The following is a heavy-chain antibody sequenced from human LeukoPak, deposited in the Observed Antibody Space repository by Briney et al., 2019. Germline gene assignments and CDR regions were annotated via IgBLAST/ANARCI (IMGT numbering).Heavy chain of an antibody. V-gene: IGHV3-15*01. CDR2: IKSKADAGTT. CDR1: GFTFNNAW. J-gene: IGHJ4*02. Sequence: KPGGSLRLSCAASGFTFNNAWMTWVRQAPGKGLEWVGRIKSKADAGTTDYAAPVKGRFTISRDDSKNTLYLQMNSLKTEDTAVYYCATDGGSTGYYGRSDYWGQGTLVTVSS. D-gene: IGHD3-22*01. CDR3: ATDGGSTGYYGRSDY.